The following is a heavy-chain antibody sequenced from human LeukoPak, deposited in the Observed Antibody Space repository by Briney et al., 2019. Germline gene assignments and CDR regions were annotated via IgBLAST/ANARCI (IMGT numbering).Heavy chain of an antibody. CDR2: INPNSGGT. V-gene: IGHV1-2*02. CDR3: ARDWRMMYCSGGSCYGLDY. CDR1: GYTFTGYY. D-gene: IGHD2-15*01. Sequence: GASVKVSCKASGYTFTGYYMHWVRQAPGQGLEWMGWINPNSGGTNYAQKFQGRVTITRDTSISTAYMELSRLRSDDTAVYYCARDWRMMYCSGGSCYGLDYWGQGTLVTVSS. J-gene: IGHJ4*02.